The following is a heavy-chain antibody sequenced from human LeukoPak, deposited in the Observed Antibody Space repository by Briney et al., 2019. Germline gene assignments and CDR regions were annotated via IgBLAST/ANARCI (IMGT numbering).Heavy chain of an antibody. CDR1: GGSISSGDYY. J-gene: IGHJ5*02. Sequence: PSQTLSLTCTVSGGSISSGDYYWRWIRQPPGKGLEWIGYIYYSGSTYYNPSLESRVTISVDTSKNQFSLKLSSVTAADTAVYYCAREGSLAAAGNWFDPWGQGTLVTVSS. D-gene: IGHD6-13*01. CDR3: AREGSLAAAGNWFDP. CDR2: IYYSGST. V-gene: IGHV4-30-4*01.